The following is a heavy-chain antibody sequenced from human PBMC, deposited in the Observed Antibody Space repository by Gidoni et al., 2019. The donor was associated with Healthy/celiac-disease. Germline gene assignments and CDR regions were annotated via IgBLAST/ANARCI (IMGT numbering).Heavy chain of an antibody. CDR3: ARSRDGYHNGNSYYFDY. D-gene: IGHD5-12*01. CDR2: IYYSGST. V-gene: IGHV4-59*08. Sequence: QVQLQESGPGLVKPSETLSPTCPVPGGPISGYYWSWIRQPPGKGLEWIGYIYYSGSTNYNPSLKSRVTISVDTSKNQFSLKLSSVTAADTAVYYCARSRDGYHNGNSYYFDYWGQGTLVTVSS. CDR1: GGPISGYY. J-gene: IGHJ4*02.